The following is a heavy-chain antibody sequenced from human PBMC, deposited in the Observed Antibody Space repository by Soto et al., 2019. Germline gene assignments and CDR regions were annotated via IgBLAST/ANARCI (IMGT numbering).Heavy chain of an antibody. CDR2: IKSKTDGGTT. Sequence: GGSLRLSCSASGFTFNNAWMNWVRQAPGKGLEWVGRIKSKTDGGTTDYAASVKGRFTISRDDSKNTLYMQMNSLKTEGTDVYYFIKERSGWLLADYWWQGNPVTVS. CDR3: IKERSGWLLADY. V-gene: IGHV3-15*01. J-gene: IGHJ4*02. D-gene: IGHD6-19*01. CDR1: GFTFNNAW.